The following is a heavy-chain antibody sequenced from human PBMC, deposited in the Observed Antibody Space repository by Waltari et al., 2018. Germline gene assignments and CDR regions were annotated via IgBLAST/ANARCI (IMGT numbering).Heavy chain of an antibody. Sequence: QVHLEQSGADVKRPGASVKVSCKVSGYSLTELSIHWVRQAPGKGPEWVGGFVPEEGETVYGQGCQGRVTMTEDTLTDTAYMELGSLRYEDTAMYYCSTDPFCTTSSCYEAFDIWGQGTMVTVSS. V-gene: IGHV1-24*01. J-gene: IGHJ3*02. CDR1: GYSLTELS. CDR2: FVPEEGET. D-gene: IGHD2-8*01. CDR3: STDPFCTTSSCYEAFDI.